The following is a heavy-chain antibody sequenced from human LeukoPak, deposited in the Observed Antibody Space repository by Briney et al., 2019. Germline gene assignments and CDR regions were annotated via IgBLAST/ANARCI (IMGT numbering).Heavy chain of an antibody. J-gene: IGHJ6*02. Sequence: GGSLRLSCAASGFTFSSYAMHRVRQAPGKGLEWVAVISYDGSNKYYADSVKGRFTISRDNSKNTLYLQMNSLRAEDTAVYYCARDSPVTIFGVVIPYYYYGMDVWGQGTTVTVSS. D-gene: IGHD3-3*01. CDR2: ISYDGSNK. V-gene: IGHV3-30-3*01. CDR3: ARDSPVTIFGVVIPYYYYGMDV. CDR1: GFTFSSYA.